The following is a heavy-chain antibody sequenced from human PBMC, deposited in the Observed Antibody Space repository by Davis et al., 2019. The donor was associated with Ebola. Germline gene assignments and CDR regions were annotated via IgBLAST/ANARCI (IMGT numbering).Heavy chain of an antibody. CDR3: AREAGTTSDY. CDR2: ISSFSNYI. V-gene: IGHV3-21*01. CDR1: GFTFDNYG. Sequence: PGGSLRLSCVASGFTFDNYGMNWVRQAPGKGLERVSHISSFSNYIHYADSVRGRFTISRENAEKSLFLQMNNLRVEDTALYYCAREAGTTSDYWGQGTLVIVSS. J-gene: IGHJ4*02. D-gene: IGHD1-7*01.